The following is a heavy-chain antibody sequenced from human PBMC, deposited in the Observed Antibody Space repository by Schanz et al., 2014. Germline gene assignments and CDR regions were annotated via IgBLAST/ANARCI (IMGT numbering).Heavy chain of an antibody. D-gene: IGHD5-12*01. V-gene: IGHV1-18*01. CDR3: ARDFSAYVSNYFDY. J-gene: IGHJ4*02. CDR2: ITAYNGDT. CDR1: GYTFTSHG. Sequence: QVQLVQSGAEVKKPGASVKVSCKASGYTFTSHGISWVRQSPGQGLEWMGWITAYNGDTNYALKLQGRVTMTTDTSTGTAYMELRSLRSDDTALYYCARDFSAYVSNYFDYWGQGTLVTVSS.